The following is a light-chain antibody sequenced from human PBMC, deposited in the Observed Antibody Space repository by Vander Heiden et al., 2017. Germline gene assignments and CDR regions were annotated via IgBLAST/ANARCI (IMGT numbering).Light chain of an antibody. J-gene: IGKJ4*01. V-gene: IGKV1-33*01. CDR2: DAS. CDR1: QDIINY. Sequence: DIQMTQSPSSLSASVVDRVTITCHASQDIINYLNWYQQKPGTAPKLLIYDASNLETGVPSRFSGSGSGTDFTFTISSLHPEDVATYYCQQYDNLPLTFGGGTKVEIK. CDR3: QQYDNLPLT.